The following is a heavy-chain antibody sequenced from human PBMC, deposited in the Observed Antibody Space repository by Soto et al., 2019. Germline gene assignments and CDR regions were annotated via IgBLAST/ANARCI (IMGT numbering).Heavy chain of an antibody. J-gene: IGHJ5*02. CDR1: GYTFTSYD. CDR3: ARGIKYGDYSRWFDP. CDR2: MNRNSGNT. V-gene: IGHV1-8*01. D-gene: IGHD4-17*01. Sequence: QVHLVQSGAEVKKTGASVKVSCKASGYTFTSYDINWVRQATGQGFEYLGWMNRNSGNTGYVKKFQGRVTMTRDTSMSTAYMELSSLRSEDTAVYYCARGIKYGDYSRWFDPWGPGTLVTVSS.